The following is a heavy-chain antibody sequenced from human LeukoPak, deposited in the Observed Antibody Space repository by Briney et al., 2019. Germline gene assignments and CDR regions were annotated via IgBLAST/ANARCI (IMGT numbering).Heavy chain of an antibody. J-gene: IGHJ5*02. CDR2: ISYDGSNK. CDR1: GFTFSSYA. D-gene: IGHD3-10*01. V-gene: IGHV3-30-3*01. CDR3: ARDPITMVRGVMWFHP. Sequence: GRSLRLSCAASGFTFSSYAMHWVRQAPGKGLEWVAVISYDGSNKYYADSVKGRFTISRDNSKNTLYLQMNSLRAEDTAVYYCARDPITMVRGVMWFHPWGQGTLVTVSS.